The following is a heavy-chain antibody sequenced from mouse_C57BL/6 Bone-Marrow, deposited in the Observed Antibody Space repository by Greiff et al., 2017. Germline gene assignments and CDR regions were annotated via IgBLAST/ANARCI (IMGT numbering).Heavy chain of an antibody. J-gene: IGHJ3*01. V-gene: IGHV5-12*01. D-gene: IGHD2-5*01. CDR1: GFTFSDYY. CDR3: ARHRDYSNFIAY. CDR2: ISNGGGST. Sequence: EVKLVESGGGLVQPGGSLKLSCAASGFTFSDYYMYWVRQTPEKRLEWVAYISNGGGSTYYPDTVKGRFTISRDNAKNTLYLQMSRLKSEDTAMYYCARHRDYSNFIAYWGQGTLVTVSA.